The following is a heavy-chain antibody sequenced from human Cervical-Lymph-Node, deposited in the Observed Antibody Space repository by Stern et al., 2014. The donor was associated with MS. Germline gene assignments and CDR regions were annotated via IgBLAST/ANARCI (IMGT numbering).Heavy chain of an antibody. CDR2: IYYSGSA. D-gene: IGHD5-12*01. CDR1: GGSISSYQ. Sequence: VQLVQSGPGLVKPSETLSLTCTVSGGSISSYQWSWIRQPPGKGLEWIGSIYYSGSANYNPSLKSLVTISVDTSKNQYSLKLSSVTAADTAVYYCARQQRYSGYDWLVYWGQGTLVTVSS. V-gene: IGHV4-59*01. J-gene: IGHJ4*02. CDR3: ARQQRYSGYDWLVY.